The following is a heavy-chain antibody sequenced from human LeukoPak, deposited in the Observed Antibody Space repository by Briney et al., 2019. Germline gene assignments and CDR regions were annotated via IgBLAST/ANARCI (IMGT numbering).Heavy chain of an antibody. CDR1: GYSFTSYW. Sequence: GESLKISCKGSGYSFTSYWISWVRQMPGKGLEWMGRFDPSDSYTNFSPSFQGHVTISADKSIRTAYLQWSSLKAADTAMYYCARHFEGHSYGYSDYWGQGTLVTVSS. CDR2: FDPSDSYT. CDR3: ARHFEGHSYGYSDY. D-gene: IGHD5-18*01. J-gene: IGHJ4*02. V-gene: IGHV5-10-1*01.